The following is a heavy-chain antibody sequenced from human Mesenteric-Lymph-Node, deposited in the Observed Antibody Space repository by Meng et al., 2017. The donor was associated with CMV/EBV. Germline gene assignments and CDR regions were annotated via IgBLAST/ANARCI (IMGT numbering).Heavy chain of an antibody. CDR3: ARSRLQYFDWLDGFDI. J-gene: IGHJ3*02. CDR1: GFTFSSYS. V-gene: IGHV3-21*01. D-gene: IGHD3-9*01. CDR2: ITSSSSHI. Sequence: GESLKISCAASGFTFSSYSMNWVRQAPGKGLEWVSSITSSSSHIYYADSVRGRFTISRDNAENSLYLQMNSLRADDTAVYYCARSRLQYFDWLDGFDIWGQGTMVTVSS.